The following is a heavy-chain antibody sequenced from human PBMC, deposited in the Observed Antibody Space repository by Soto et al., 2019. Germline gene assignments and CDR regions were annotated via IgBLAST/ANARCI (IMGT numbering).Heavy chain of an antibody. V-gene: IGHV3-33*01. Sequence: QVQLVESGGGVVQPGRSLRLSCAASGFTFSSYGMHWVRQAPGKGLEWVAVIWYDGSNKYYADSVKGRFTISRDNSKNTLYLQMNSLRAEDTAVYYCAREYYDFWSGYSSLGWYFDLWGRGTLVTVSS. J-gene: IGHJ2*01. CDR2: IWYDGSNK. D-gene: IGHD3-3*01. CDR1: GFTFSSYG. CDR3: AREYYDFWSGYSSLGWYFDL.